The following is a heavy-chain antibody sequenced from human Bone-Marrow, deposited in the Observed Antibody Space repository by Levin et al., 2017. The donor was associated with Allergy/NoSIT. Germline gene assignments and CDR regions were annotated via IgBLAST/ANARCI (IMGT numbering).Heavy chain of an antibody. CDR2: AYWDDDN. V-gene: IGHV2-5*02. CDR3: GHRRDYNGVWDGGVIDY. CDR1: SLTSRPVG. J-gene: IGHJ4*02. Sequence: SLTSRPVGVGWIRQPPGKALEWLAAAYWDDDNRYSPSLRSRLSVTKDTSKNQVVLTMTNIDPADTATYFCGHRRDYNGVWDGGVIDYWGQGVLVTVSS. D-gene: IGHD3-16*01.